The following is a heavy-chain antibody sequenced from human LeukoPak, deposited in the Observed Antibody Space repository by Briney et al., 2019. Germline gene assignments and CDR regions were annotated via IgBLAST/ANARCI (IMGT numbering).Heavy chain of an antibody. CDR2: IIPIFGTA. V-gene: IGHV1-69*01. J-gene: IGHJ6*03. D-gene: IGHD2-8*02. Sequence: ASVKVSCKASGGTFSSYAISWVRQAPGQGLEWMGGIIPIFGTANYAQKFQGRVTITADESTSTAYMELSSLRSEDTAVYYCARGGGVGFYYYYYMDVWGKGTTVTISS. CDR1: GGTFSSYA. CDR3: ARGGGVGFYYYYYMDV.